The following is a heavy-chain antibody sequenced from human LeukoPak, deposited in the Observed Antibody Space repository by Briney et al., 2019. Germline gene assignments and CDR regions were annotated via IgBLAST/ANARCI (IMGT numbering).Heavy chain of an antibody. J-gene: IGHJ4*02. CDR1: GYTFTGYY. Sequence: GASVKVSCKASGYTFTGYYMHWVRQAPGQGREGMGWINPNSGGTNYAQKFQGRVTITRDTSISTAYMELSRLPSDDTAVYYCARVAVPYYYDSSGYLTYFDYWGQGTLVTVSS. CDR3: ARVAVPYYYDSSGYLTYFDY. CDR2: INPNSGGT. D-gene: IGHD3-22*01. V-gene: IGHV1-2*02.